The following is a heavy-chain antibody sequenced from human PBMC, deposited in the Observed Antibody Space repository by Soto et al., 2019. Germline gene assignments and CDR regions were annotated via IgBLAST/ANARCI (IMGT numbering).Heavy chain of an antibody. V-gene: IGHV1-69*13. CDR3: ASALNTAMVGYYYYGMDV. Sequence: ASVKVSCKASGGTFSSYAISWVRQAPGQGLEWMGGIIPIFGTANYAQKFQGRVTITADESTSTAYMGLSSLRSEDTAVYYCASALNTAMVGYYYYGMDVWGQGTTVTVSS. J-gene: IGHJ6*02. D-gene: IGHD5-18*01. CDR2: IIPIFGTA. CDR1: GGTFSSYA.